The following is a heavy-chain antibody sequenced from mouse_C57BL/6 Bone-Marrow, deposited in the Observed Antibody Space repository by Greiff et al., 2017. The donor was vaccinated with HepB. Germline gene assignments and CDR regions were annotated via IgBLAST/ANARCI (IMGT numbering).Heavy chain of an antibody. CDR3: ARIRINSGSPCEY. Sequence: VQGVESGPGLVAPSQSLSITCTVSGFSFTSYAISWVRQPPGKGLEWLGVIWTGGGTNYNSALKSRLSLSKDNPKSQEFLNMSSLQTDDTARYYCARIRINSGSPCEYWGQGTTRTVSS. CDR2: IWTGGGT. J-gene: IGHJ2*01. CDR1: GFSFTSYA. V-gene: IGHV2-9-1*01. D-gene: IGHD1-1*02.